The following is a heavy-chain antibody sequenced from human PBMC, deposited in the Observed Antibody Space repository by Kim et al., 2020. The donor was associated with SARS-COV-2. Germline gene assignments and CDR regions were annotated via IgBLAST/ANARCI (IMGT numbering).Heavy chain of an antibody. J-gene: IGHJ4*02. D-gene: IGHD3-10*01. CDR3: ARVGSPDMLYYYGSGSYYNYFDY. CDR1: GFTFSSYG. Sequence: GGSLRLSCAASGFTFSSYGMHWVRQAPGKGLEWVAVISYDGSNKYYADSVKGRFTISRDNSKNTLYLQMNSLRAEDTAVYYCARVGSPDMLYYYGSGSYYNYFDYWGQGTLVTVSS. V-gene: IGHV3-33*05. CDR2: ISYDGSNK.